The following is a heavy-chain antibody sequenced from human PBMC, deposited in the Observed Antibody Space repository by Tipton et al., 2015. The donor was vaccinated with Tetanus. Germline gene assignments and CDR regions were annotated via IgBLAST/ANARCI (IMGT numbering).Heavy chain of an antibody. D-gene: IGHD6-13*01. CDR3: ACHRHSNWFDY. CDR2: ISASGSII. V-gene: IGHV3-11*04. Sequence: GSLRLSCAASGFSVSNNYLSWVRQAPGKGLEWVSYISASGSIIFYADSVRGRFTVSRDNAKDSLYLQMNSLRDEDAAVYFCACHRHSNWFDYWGQGTLVTVSS. J-gene: IGHJ4*02. CDR1: GFSVSNNY.